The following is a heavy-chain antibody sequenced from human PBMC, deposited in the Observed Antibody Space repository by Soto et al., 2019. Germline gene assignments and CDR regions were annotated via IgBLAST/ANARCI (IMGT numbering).Heavy chain of an antibody. V-gene: IGHV1-8*01. Sequence: ASVKVSCKASGYTFTSYDINWVRQATGQGLEWMGWMNPNSGNTGYAQKFQGRVTMTRNTSISTAYMELSSLRSEDTAVYYCARWRIGDFWSGYYNPDPDPWSQGTLVTVSS. D-gene: IGHD3-3*01. CDR1: GYTFTSYD. CDR2: MNPNSGNT. J-gene: IGHJ5*02. CDR3: ARWRIGDFWSGYYNPDPDP.